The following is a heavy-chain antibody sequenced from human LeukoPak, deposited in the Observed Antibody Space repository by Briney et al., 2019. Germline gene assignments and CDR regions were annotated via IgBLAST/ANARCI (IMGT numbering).Heavy chain of an antibody. J-gene: IGHJ4*02. CDR3: AKEIPTAAGIDY. CDR1: GFTFSSYG. D-gene: IGHD6-13*01. CDR2: ISYDGSNK. Sequence: GGSLRLSCAASGFTFSSYGMHWVRQAPGKGLEWVAVISYDGSNKYYADSVKGRFTISRDNSKNTLYLQMNSLRAEDTAVYYCAKEIPTAAGIDYWGQGTLVTVSS. V-gene: IGHV3-30*18.